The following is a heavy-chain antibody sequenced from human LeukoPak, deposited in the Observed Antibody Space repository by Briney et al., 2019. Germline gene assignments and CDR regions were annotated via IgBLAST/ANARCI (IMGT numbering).Heavy chain of an antibody. CDR1: GYTFTGYY. V-gene: IGHV1-18*04. D-gene: IGHD2-2*01. J-gene: IGHJ4*02. CDR3: ARAGRVVPAARTFDY. CDR2: ISAYNGNT. Sequence: ASVKVSCKASGYTFTGYYMHWVRQAPGQGLEWMGWISAYNGNTNYAQKLQGRVTMTTDTSTSTAYMELRSLRSDDTAVYYCARAGRVVPAARTFDYWGQGTLVTVSS.